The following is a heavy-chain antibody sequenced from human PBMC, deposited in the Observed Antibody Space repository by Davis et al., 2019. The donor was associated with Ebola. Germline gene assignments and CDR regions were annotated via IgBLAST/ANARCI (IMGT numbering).Heavy chain of an antibody. J-gene: IGHJ4*02. D-gene: IGHD2-21*02. CDR2: ISWNSGSI. CDR1: GFTFDDYA. Sequence: SLKISCAASGFTFDDYAMHWVRQAPGKGLEWVSGISWNSGSIGYADSVKGRFTISRDNAKNSLYLQMNSLRDEDTAVYYCARDLLEEHIVVVTAILGYWGQGTLVTVSS. CDR3: ARDLLEEHIVVVTAILGY. V-gene: IGHV3-9*01.